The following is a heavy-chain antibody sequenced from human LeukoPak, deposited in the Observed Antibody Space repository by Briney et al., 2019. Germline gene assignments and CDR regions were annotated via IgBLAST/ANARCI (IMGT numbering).Heavy chain of an antibody. CDR2: ISDSSSTI. CDR3: AKRVSYYYYMDV. V-gene: IGHV3-48*01. CDR1: GFTFSTYS. Sequence: GGSLRLSCAASGFTFSTYSMNWVRQAPGKGLEWVSYISDSSSTIYYADSVKGRFTISRDNAKNSLYLQMNSLRAEDTAVYYCAKRVSYYYYMDVWGKGTTVTISS. J-gene: IGHJ6*03. D-gene: IGHD6-6*01.